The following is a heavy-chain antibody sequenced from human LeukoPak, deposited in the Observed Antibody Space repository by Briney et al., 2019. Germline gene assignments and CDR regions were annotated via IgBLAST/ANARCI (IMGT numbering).Heavy chain of an antibody. CDR3: ARVPDGSSWPEFDY. CDR2: IYSSGST. V-gene: IGHV4-59*01. J-gene: IGHJ4*02. D-gene: IGHD6-13*01. Sequence: KPSETLSLTCSVSGDSISGYYWSWIRQPPGKGLEWIGCIYSSGSTNYNPSLKSRVTISVDTSKSQFSLMLNSVSAADTAVYYCARVPDGSSWPEFDYWGQGTLVTVSS. CDR1: GDSISGYY.